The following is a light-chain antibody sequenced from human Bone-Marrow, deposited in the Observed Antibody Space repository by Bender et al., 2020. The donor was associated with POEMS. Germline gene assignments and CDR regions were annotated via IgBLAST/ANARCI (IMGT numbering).Light chain of an antibody. Sequence: QPVLTQPPSVSGAPGQRVTISCTGSSSNIGAGYDVHWYQHVPGTAPNLLIYANANRPSGVPDRFSGSESGASASLAITRLQAEGEAHYYCQSNDSSLSGYVFGTGTKVTVL. CDR1: SSNIGAGYD. CDR2: ANA. V-gene: IGLV1-40*01. J-gene: IGLJ1*01. CDR3: QSNDSSLSGYV.